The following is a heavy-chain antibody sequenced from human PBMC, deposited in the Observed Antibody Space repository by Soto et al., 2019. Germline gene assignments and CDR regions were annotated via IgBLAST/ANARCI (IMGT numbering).Heavy chain of an antibody. CDR1: GGSISSGGYA. J-gene: IGHJ4*02. CDR3: ARSYSGGDAYFDY. D-gene: IGHD2-21*02. CDR2: IYQSGST. Sequence: SETLSLTCAVSGGSISSGGYAWAWIRQPPGKGLEWVGYIYQSGSTYYNPSLKIRVTIAADRSKNQFSLNLASVTAADTAVYYCARSYSGGDAYFDYWGQGTVVTVSS. V-gene: IGHV4-30-2*01.